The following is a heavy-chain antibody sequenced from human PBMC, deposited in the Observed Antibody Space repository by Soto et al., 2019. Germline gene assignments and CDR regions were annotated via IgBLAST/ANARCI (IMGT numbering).Heavy chain of an antibody. CDR2: ISGSGGST. Sequence: GGSLRLSCAASGLTFSNYAMSWVRQAPGKGLEWVSAISGSGGSTYYADSVKGRFTISRDNSKNTLYLQMNSLRAEDTAIYHCATSQGYTYGYNWFDPWGRGTLVTVSS. D-gene: IGHD5-18*01. V-gene: IGHV3-23*01. CDR3: ATSQGYTYGYNWFDP. CDR1: GLTFSNYA. J-gene: IGHJ5*02.